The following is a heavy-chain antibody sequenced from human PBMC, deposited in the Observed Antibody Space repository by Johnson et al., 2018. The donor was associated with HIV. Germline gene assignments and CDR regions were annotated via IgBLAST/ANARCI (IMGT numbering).Heavy chain of an antibody. CDR2: ISWNSGSI. Sequence: VQLVESGGGVVQPGGSLRLSCAASGFTFDDYAMHWVRQAPGKGLEWVSGISWNSGSIGYADSVKGRFTISRDNAKNSLYLQMNSLRAEDTAVYYCARDGRGLDAFDIWGQGTVVTVSS. V-gene: IGHV3-9*01. CDR3: ARDGRGLDAFDI. CDR1: GFTFDDYA. D-gene: IGHD3/OR15-3a*01. J-gene: IGHJ3*02.